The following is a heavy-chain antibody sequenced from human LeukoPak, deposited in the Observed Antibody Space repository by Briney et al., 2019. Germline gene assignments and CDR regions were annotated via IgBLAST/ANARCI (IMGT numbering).Heavy chain of an antibody. Sequence: SETLSLTCTVSGGSISSSSYYWGWIRQPPGKGLEWIGSIYYSGSTYYNPSLKSRVTISVDTSKNQFSLKLSSVTAADTAVYYCARHADGYSLPPPFWGQGTPVTVSS. CDR1: GGSISSSSYY. D-gene: IGHD5-18*01. CDR2: IYYSGST. CDR3: ARHADGYSLPPPF. J-gene: IGHJ4*02. V-gene: IGHV4-39*01.